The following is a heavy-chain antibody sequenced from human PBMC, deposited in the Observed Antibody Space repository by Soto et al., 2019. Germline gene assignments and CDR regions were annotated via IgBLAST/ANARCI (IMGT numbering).Heavy chain of an antibody. V-gene: IGHV4-39*01. J-gene: IGHJ6*02. Sequence: SETLSLTCTVSGGYISSSSYYWGWIRQPPGKGLEWIGSIYYSGSTYYNPSLKSRVTISVDTSKNQFSLKLSSVTAADTAVYYCARLTADSYGYVDYYYGMDVWGQGTTVTVSS. D-gene: IGHD5-18*01. CDR2: IYYSGST. CDR3: ARLTADSYGYVDYYYGMDV. CDR1: GGYISSSSYY.